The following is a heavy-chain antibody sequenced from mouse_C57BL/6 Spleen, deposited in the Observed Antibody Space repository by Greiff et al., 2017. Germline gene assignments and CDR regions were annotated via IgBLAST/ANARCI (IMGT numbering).Heavy chain of an antibody. CDR3: ARGDDYDY. Sequence: QVQLKQPGAELVKPGASVKLSCKASGYTFTSYWMQWVKQRPGQGLEWIGEIDPSDSYPNYNQKFKGKATLTVDTSSSTAYMQLSSLTSEDSAVYYCARGDDYDYWGQGTTLTVAS. V-gene: IGHV1-50*01. CDR1: GYTFTSYW. J-gene: IGHJ2*01. CDR2: IDPSDSYP. D-gene: IGHD2-4*01.